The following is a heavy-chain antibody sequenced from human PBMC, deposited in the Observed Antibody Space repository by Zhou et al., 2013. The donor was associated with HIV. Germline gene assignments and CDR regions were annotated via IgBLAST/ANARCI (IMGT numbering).Heavy chain of an antibody. CDR2: IIPILGIA. CDR3: ARVPYCSSTSCPWGWFDP. D-gene: IGHD2-2*01. Sequence: QVQLVQSGAEVKKPGSSVKVSCKASGGTFSSYAISWVRQAPGQGLEWMGRIIPILGIANYAQKFQGRVTITADKSTSTAYMELSSLRSEDTAVYYCARVPYCSSTSCPWGWFDPGAREPWSPSPQ. CDR1: GGTFSSYA. V-gene: IGHV1-69*04. J-gene: IGHJ5*02.